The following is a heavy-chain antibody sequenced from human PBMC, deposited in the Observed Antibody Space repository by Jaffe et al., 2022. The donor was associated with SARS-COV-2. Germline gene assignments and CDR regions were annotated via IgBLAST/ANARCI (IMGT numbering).Heavy chain of an antibody. V-gene: IGHV4-34*01. Sequence: QVQLQQWGAGLLKPSETLSLTCAVYGGSFSGYYWSWIRQPPGKGLEWIGEIDHSGSTNYNPSLKSRVTISVDTSKNQFSLKLSSVTAADTAVYYCAREGGVTTTVVTMFNRFDYWGQGTLVTVSS. CDR1: GGSFSGYY. CDR3: AREGGVTTTVVTMFNRFDY. J-gene: IGHJ4*02. D-gene: IGHD4-17*01. CDR2: IDHSGST.